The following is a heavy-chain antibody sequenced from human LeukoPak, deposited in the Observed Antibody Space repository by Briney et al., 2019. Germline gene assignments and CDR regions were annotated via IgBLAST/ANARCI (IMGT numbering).Heavy chain of an antibody. CDR2: ISGSGGST. CDR3: AKAAWNNWFDP. D-gene: IGHD1-1*01. Sequence: GGSLRLSCAASGFTFNNYAMSWFRQAPGKGLEWVSAISGSGGSTYYADSVKGRFTVSRDNSKDTLYLQMNSLRAEDTAVYYCAKAAWNNWFDPWGQGTLVTVSS. V-gene: IGHV3-23*01. CDR1: GFTFNNYA. J-gene: IGHJ5*02.